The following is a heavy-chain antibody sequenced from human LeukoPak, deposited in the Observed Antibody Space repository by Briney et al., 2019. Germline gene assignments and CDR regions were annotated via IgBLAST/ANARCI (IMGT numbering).Heavy chain of an antibody. J-gene: IGHJ4*02. V-gene: IGHV1-18*01. D-gene: IGHD6-6*01. CDR2: ISGYTGNT. CDR1: GYTFMSFG. Sequence: ASVKVSCKASGYTFMSFGFSWVRQAPGQGPEWMGWISGYTGNTNYAQRFQGRVTMTTDTSTSTAYMELRTLRSDDTAVYYCVRDLNSAARSFFDYWGPGTLVTVSS. CDR3: VRDLNSAARSFFDY.